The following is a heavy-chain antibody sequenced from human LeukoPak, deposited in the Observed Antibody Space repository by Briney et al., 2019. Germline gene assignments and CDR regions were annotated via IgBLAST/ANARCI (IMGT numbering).Heavy chain of an antibody. CDR3: ARDAYYYEK. D-gene: IGHD3-22*01. V-gene: IGHV3-74*01. Sequence: GGSLRLSCAASGFIFPTYWMHWVRQAPGKGLVWVSRINSDGSSTDYADPVKGRFTISRDNARNTLYLQMNSLRAEDTAVYYCARDAYYYEKWGQGTLVTVSS. CDR1: GFIFPTYW. J-gene: IGHJ4*02. CDR2: INSDGSST.